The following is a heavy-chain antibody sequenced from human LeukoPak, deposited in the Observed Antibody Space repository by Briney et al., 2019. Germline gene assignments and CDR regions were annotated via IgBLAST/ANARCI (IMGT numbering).Heavy chain of an antibody. D-gene: IGHD6-19*01. J-gene: IGHJ4*02. V-gene: IGHV3-53*01. CDR1: GXTVSTNY. Sequence: GGSLRLSCAASGXTVSTNYINWVRQAPGKGLEWLSVIYSGGSTYYADSVKGRFTISRDNSKNTLYLQMNSLRAEDTAVYYCARGLRYSSGWFHFDYWGQGTLVTVSS. CDR2: IYSGGST. CDR3: ARGLRYSSGWFHFDY.